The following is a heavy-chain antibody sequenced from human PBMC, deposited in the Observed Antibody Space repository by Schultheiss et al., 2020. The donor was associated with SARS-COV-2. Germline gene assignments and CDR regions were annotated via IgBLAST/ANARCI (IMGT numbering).Heavy chain of an antibody. D-gene: IGHD4-17*01. CDR2: ISAYNGNT. CDR1: GYTFISYG. V-gene: IGHV1-18*01. CDR3: ARDFGDYSWFDP. J-gene: IGHJ5*02. Sequence: ASVKVSCKASGYTFISYGFNWVRQAPGQGLEWMGWISAYNGNTNYAQKFQGRVTMTTDTSTSTAYMELRSLRSDDTAVYYCARDFGDYSWFDPWGQGTLVTVSS.